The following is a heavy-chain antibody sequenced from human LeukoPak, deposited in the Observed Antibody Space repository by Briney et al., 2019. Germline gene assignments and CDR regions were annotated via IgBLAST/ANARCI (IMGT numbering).Heavy chain of an antibody. Sequence: ASVKVSCKASGYTFTSYDINCVRQAPGQGLEWMGWMNPNSGNTGYAQKFQGRVTITRNTSISTAYMELSSLRSEDTAVYYCARGIAAAGTWDYFDYWGQGTLVTVSS. CDR2: MNPNSGNT. J-gene: IGHJ4*02. V-gene: IGHV1-8*03. CDR3: ARGIAAAGTWDYFDY. CDR1: GYTFTSYD. D-gene: IGHD6-13*01.